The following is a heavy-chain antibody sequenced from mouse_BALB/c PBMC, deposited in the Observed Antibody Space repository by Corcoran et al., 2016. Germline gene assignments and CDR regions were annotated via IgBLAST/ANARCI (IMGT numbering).Heavy chain of an antibody. CDR1: GISLSTSGMG. Sequence: QVTLKESGPGILQPSQSPRLPCSFSGISLSTSGMGVGWIRQPSGKGLEWLAHIWWDDAKYYNPALKSQLKISKDTSRNQVFLKITSVDTADTATYYCARSSYDYVGFDWGQGTLVTVSA. CDR2: IWWDDAK. V-gene: IGHV8-8*01. CDR3: ARSSYDYVGFD. D-gene: IGHD2-4*01. J-gene: IGHJ3*01.